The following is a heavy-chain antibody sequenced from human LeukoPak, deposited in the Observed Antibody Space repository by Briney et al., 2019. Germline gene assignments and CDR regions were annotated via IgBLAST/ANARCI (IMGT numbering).Heavy chain of an antibody. D-gene: IGHD3-10*01. J-gene: IGHJ6*03. V-gene: IGHV4-34*01. CDR1: GGSFSGYY. CDR3: ARGRRGFYYYYMDV. Sequence: SETLSLTCAVYGGSFSGYYWSWIRQPPGKGLEWIGEINHSGRTNYNPSLKSRVTISVDTSKNQFSLKLSSVTAADTAVYYCARGRRGFYYYYMDVWGKGTTVTVSS. CDR2: INHSGRT.